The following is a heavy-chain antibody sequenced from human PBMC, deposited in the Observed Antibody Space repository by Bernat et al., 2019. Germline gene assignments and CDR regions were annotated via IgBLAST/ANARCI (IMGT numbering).Heavy chain of an antibody. D-gene: IGHD5-12*01. CDR2: INSDGSST. CDR1: GFTFSSYW. V-gene: IGHV3-74*01. Sequence: EVQLVESGGGLVQPGGSLRLSCAASGFTFSSYWMHWVRQAPGKGLVWVSRINSDGSSTSYADSVKGRFTISRDNAKNTLYLQMNSLRAEDTAVYYCARGFRGYDYYYFDYWGQGTLVTVSS. J-gene: IGHJ4*02. CDR3: ARGFRGYDYYYFDY.